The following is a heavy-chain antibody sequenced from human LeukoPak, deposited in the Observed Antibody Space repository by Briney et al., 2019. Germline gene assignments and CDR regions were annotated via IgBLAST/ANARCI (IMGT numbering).Heavy chain of an antibody. CDR1: GFTFSSYA. Sequence: SGGSLRLSCAASGFTFSSYAMHWVRQAPGKGLEYVPAISSNGGSTYYANSVKGRFTISRDNSKNTLYLQMGSLRAEDMAVYYCARDGYDSPLGYWGQRTLVTVSS. V-gene: IGHV3-64*01. J-gene: IGHJ4*02. CDR2: ISSNGGST. D-gene: IGHD5-12*01. CDR3: ARDGYDSPLGY.